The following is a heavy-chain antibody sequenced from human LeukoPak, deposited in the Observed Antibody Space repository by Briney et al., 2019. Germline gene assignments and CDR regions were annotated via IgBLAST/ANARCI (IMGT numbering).Heavy chain of an antibody. CDR2: LHSSGST. V-gene: IGHV4-4*07. CDR3: ARKSLRQNYFDY. D-gene: IGHD5/OR15-5a*01. Sequence: SETLSLTCTVSGGSVSSYYWNWIRQPAGKGLEWIGRLHSSGSTNYSPSLKSRVTLSLDTSKNQFSLNLSSVTAADTAVYYCARKSLRQNYFDYWGQGILVTVSP. CDR1: GGSVSSYY. J-gene: IGHJ4*02.